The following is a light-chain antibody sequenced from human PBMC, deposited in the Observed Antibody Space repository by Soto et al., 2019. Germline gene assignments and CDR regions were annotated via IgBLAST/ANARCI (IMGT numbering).Light chain of an antibody. J-gene: IGKJ5*01. CDR2: GAS. CDR1: QSVSSY. CDR3: QQHGSSPIT. Sequence: LLTKSPATLSLSPGERGTLACWASQSVSSYLAWYQQKPGQTPRLLVYGASNRATGMPDRFSGSGSGTDFTLTISRLEPEDFAVYYCQQHGSSPITFGQGTRLEIK. V-gene: IGKV3-20*01.